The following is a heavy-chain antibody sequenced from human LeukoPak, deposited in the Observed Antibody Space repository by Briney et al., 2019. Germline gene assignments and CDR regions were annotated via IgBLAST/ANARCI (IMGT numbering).Heavy chain of an antibody. J-gene: IGHJ6*02. CDR1: GYSFASYW. D-gene: IGHD3-10*01. CDR2: IDPSDSYT. Sequence: GESLKISCKGSGYSFASYWISWVRQMPGKGLEWMGRIDPSDSYTNYSPSFQGHVTISADKSISTAYLQWSSLKASDTAMYYCARHRGALPPSGMDVWGQGTTVTVSS. V-gene: IGHV5-10-1*01. CDR3: ARHRGALPPSGMDV.